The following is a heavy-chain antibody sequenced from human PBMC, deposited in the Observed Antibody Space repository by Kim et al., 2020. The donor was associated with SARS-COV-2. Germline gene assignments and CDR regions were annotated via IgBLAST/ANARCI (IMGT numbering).Heavy chain of an antibody. CDR1: GFTFSSYA. CDR2: ISGSGGST. CDR3: AIDYYDSSGYYYRGGYAFDI. J-gene: IGHJ3*02. D-gene: IGHD3-22*01. Sequence: GGSLRLSCAASGFTFSSYAMSWVRQAPGKGLEWVSAISGSGGSTYYADSVKGRFTISRDNSKNTLYLQMNSLRAEDTAVYYCAIDYYDSSGYYYRGGYAFDIWGQGTMVTVSS. V-gene: IGHV3-23*01.